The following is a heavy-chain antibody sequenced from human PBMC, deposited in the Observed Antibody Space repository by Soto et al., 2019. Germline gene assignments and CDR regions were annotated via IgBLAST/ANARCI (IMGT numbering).Heavy chain of an antibody. V-gene: IGHV3-15*01. CDR2: IKSKTDGGTT. Sequence: EVQLVESGGGLVKPGGSLRLSCAASGFTFSNAWMSWVRQAPGKGLEWVGRIKSKTDGGTTDYAAPVKGRFTISRDDSKNTLYLQMNSLKTEDTAVYYCTTDQGGPLLPPIYYWGQGTLVTVSS. D-gene: IGHD2-15*01. CDR3: TTDQGGPLLPPIYY. J-gene: IGHJ4*02. CDR1: GFTFSNAW.